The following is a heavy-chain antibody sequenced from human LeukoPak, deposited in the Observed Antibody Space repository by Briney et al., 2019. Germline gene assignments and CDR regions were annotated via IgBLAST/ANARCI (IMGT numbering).Heavy chain of an antibody. Sequence: ASVKVSCKASGYTFTGYYMHWVRQAPGQGLEWMGWINPNSGGTNYAQKFQGSVTMTRDTSISTAYMELSRLRSDDTAVYYCARDHLPPGGSGSYYIPVYWGQGTLVTVSS. J-gene: IGHJ4*02. CDR2: INPNSGGT. CDR1: GYTFTGYY. V-gene: IGHV1-2*02. CDR3: ARDHLPPGGSGSYYIPVY. D-gene: IGHD3-10*01.